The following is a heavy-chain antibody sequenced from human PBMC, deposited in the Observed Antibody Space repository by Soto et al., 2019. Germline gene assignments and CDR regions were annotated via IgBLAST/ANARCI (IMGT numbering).Heavy chain of an antibody. Sequence: QITLNESGPTPVNPTETLTLTCTFSGFSLSTSGVGVGWIRQSPGKAPEWLALIYWDDEKRYSASLKSRLTISKDTSKNQVVLTMANLDPADTATYHCAHRVLRTVFGLVTTTAIYFDFWGQGTPVAVSS. D-gene: IGHD3-3*01. J-gene: IGHJ4*02. CDR2: IYWDDEK. CDR3: AHRVLRTVFGLVTTTAIYFDF. V-gene: IGHV2-5*02. CDR1: GFSLSTSGVG.